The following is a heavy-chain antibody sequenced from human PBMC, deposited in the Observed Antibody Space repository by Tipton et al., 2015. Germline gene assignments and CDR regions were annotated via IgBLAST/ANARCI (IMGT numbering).Heavy chain of an antibody. Sequence: TLSLTCTVSGGSISSYYWSWIRQSPGKGLEWIAYISYSGSTNYNPSLKSRVTISMDTSKNQFSLNLNSVTAADTAVYYCTKFNCGGDCYSYRGWFDPWGQGTLVTVSS. J-gene: IGHJ5*02. CDR2: ISYSGST. CDR3: TKFNCGGDCYSYRGWFDP. V-gene: IGHV4-59*01. CDR1: GGSISSYY. D-gene: IGHD2-21*02.